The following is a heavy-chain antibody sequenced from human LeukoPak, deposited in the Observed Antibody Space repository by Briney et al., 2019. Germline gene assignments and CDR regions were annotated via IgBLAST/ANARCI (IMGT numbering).Heavy chain of an antibody. V-gene: IGHV4-34*01. J-gene: IGHJ4*02. CDR2: INHSGST. D-gene: IGHD6-6*01. CDR3: ARARRGSTSSPFRSSIAARNYFDY. CDR1: GGSFSGYY. Sequence: SETLSLTCAVYGGSFSGYYWSWIRRPPGKGLEWIGEINHSGSTNYNPSLKSRVTISVDTSKNQFSLKLSSVTAADTAVYYCARARRGSTSSPFRSSIAARNYFDYWGQGTLVTVSS.